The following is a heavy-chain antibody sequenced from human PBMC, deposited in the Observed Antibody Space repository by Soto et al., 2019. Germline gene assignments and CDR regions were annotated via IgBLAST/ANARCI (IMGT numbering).Heavy chain of an antibody. CDR1: GRTFLISA. V-gene: IGHV1-69*06. D-gene: IGHD1-26*01. J-gene: IGHJ4*02. CDR3: ARGKEREQPSNHYSFDY. CDR2: IIPILGTI. Sequence: QVQLVQSGAEVKTPGSSVRVSCKTAGRTFLISAIAWVRQAPGQGLEWMGGIIPILGTIHIAQNFQGRVNFAADRSTSAAYTQLPSLRSEDTATYFCARGKEREQPSNHYSFDYWGQGSQVIVSS.